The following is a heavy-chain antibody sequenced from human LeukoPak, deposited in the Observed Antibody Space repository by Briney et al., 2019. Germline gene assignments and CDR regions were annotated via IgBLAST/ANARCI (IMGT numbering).Heavy chain of an antibody. D-gene: IGHD5-24*01. Sequence: PSETLSLTCAVSGGSISSSNWWSWVRQPPGRGLEWIGEINHSGSNNYNPSLKSRLTMSVDTSKNQFSLRLTSVTAADTAVYYCARMLSWLQSGGGVFDYWGQGTLVTVSS. V-gene: IGHV4-4*02. J-gene: IGHJ4*02. CDR3: ARMLSWLQSGGGVFDY. CDR1: GGSISSSNW. CDR2: INHSGSN.